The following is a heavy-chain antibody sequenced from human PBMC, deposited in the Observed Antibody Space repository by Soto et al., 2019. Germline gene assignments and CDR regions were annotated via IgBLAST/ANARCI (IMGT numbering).Heavy chain of an antibody. CDR2: INHSGST. J-gene: IGHJ4*02. CDR3: ARDKTTGRFDY. V-gene: IGHV4-34*01. CDR1: GGSFSGYY. D-gene: IGHD1-7*01. Sequence: QVQLQQWGAGLLKPSETLSLTCAVYGGSFSGYYWTWIRQPPGTGLEWIGEINHSGSTNYNPSLKSRVTISVDTSKNQFSLKLTAVIAADTAVYYCARDKTTGRFDYWGQGTLVTVSS.